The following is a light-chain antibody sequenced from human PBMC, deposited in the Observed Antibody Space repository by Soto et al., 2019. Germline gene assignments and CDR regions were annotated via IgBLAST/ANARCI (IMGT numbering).Light chain of an antibody. CDR3: QTWGTGIRV. J-gene: IGLJ3*02. Sequence: QYVLTQSPSASASLGASVNLTCTLSSGHSSYAIAWHQQQPEKGPRYLMKLNTDGSHSKGDGIPDRFSGSSSGAERYLTISSLQSEDEADYYCQTWGTGIRVFGGGTKLTVL. V-gene: IGLV4-69*01. CDR2: LNTDGSH. CDR1: SGHSSYA.